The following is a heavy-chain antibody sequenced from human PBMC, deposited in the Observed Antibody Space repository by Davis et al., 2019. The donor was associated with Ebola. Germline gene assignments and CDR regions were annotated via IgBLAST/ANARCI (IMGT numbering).Heavy chain of an antibody. V-gene: IGHV5-51*01. CDR3: ARQTTVTTDFDY. CDR1: GYTFTTYW. J-gene: IGHJ4*02. D-gene: IGHD4-17*01. Sequence: GESLKISCKGSGYTFTTYWIGWVRQVPGKGLEWMGIIYPGDSDTRYSPSFQGQVTISADRSISTAYLQWSSLKASDTAMYYCARQTTVTTDFDYWGQGTLVTVSS. CDR2: IYPGDSDT.